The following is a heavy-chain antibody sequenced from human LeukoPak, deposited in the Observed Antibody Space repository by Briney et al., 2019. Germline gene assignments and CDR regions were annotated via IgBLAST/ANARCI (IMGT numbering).Heavy chain of an antibody. J-gene: IGHJ4*02. D-gene: IGHD5-12*01. V-gene: IGHV4-61*02. CDR1: GGSISSGSYY. Sequence: PSQTLSLTCTVSGGSISSGSYYWSWIRQPAGKGLEWIGRIYTSGGTNYNPSLKSRVTISVDTSKNHFSLKLISVTVADTAVYYCARDRPGGGYDSFDYWGQGTLVTVSS. CDR3: ARDRPGGGYDSFDY. CDR2: IYTSGGT.